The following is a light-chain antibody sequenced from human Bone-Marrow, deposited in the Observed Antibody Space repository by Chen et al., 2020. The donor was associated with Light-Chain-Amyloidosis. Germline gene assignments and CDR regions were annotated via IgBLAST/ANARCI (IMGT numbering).Light chain of an antibody. Sequence: EIVLTQSPGTLSLSPGEGANLSCRASQTISSNYLTWYQQKFGQAPRLLIYGSSSRATGIPDRFTSSGSGTDFTHTINRLEPEDFAMYYCQQYGTSPLTFGGGTKVEIK. CDR2: GSS. CDR1: QTISSNY. V-gene: IGKV3-20*01. CDR3: QQYGTSPLT. J-gene: IGKJ4*01.